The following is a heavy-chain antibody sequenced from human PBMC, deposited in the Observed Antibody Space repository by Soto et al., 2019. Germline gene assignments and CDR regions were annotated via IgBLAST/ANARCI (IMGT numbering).Heavy chain of an antibody. Sequence: ASVKVSCKASGCTFTTYAMHWVRQAPGQTLEWMGWINAGNGNPKYSQKFQGRVTITRDTSASTAYMELSSLSSEDTAVYYCARVLLGSGTYYNTFDYWGQGTLVTVSS. CDR3: ARVLLGSGTYYNTFDY. D-gene: IGHD3-10*01. CDR1: GCTFTTYA. CDR2: INAGNGNP. J-gene: IGHJ4*02. V-gene: IGHV1-3*01.